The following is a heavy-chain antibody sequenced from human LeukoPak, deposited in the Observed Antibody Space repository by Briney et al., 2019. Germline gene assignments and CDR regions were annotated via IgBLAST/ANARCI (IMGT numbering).Heavy chain of an antibody. Sequence: GGSLRLSCAASGFTSSSYSMNWVRPAPGKGLEWVSYISSSSSTIYYADSVKGRFTISRDNAKNSLYLQMNSQRAEDTAVYYCAIDSVYLWFREQDTFYIWGQATKVAVSS. CDR3: AIDSVYLWFREQDTFYI. D-gene: IGHD3-10*01. J-gene: IGHJ3*02. CDR2: ISSSSSTI. CDR1: GFTSSSYS. V-gene: IGHV3-48*01.